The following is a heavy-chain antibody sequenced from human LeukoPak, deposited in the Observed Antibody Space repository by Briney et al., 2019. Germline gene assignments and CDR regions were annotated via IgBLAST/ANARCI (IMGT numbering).Heavy chain of an antibody. Sequence: GGSLRLSCAASGFTFSSYGMHWVRQAPGKGLEGVTFIRYDGNNKDYADSVKGRFTIFRDNSKNTLYLQMNSLTADDTAVYYCAKDFGSRYCSGGSCYPAFDMWGQGTMVTVSS. CDR2: IRYDGNNK. J-gene: IGHJ3*02. CDR3: AKDFGSRYCSGGSCYPAFDM. D-gene: IGHD2-15*01. V-gene: IGHV3-30*02. CDR1: GFTFSSYG.